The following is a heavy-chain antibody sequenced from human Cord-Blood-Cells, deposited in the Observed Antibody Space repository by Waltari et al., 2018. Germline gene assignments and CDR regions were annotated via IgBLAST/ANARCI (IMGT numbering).Heavy chain of an antibody. V-gene: IGHV3-30-3*01. D-gene: IGHD1-1*01. CDR1: GFTFSSYA. J-gene: IGHJ3*02. Sequence: QVQLVESGGGVVQPGRYPRLSCAASGFTFSSYAMHWVSQAPGKGLEWVSVISYDRSNKYYADSVKGRFTISRDNSKNTLYLQMNSLRAEDTAVYYCARERRGGPNAFDIWGQGTMVTVSS. CDR3: ARERRGGPNAFDI. CDR2: ISYDRSNK.